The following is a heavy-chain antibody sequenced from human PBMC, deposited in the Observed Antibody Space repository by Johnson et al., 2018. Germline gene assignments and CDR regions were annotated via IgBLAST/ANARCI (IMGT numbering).Heavy chain of an antibody. CDR2: IYVGGTT. CDR1: GFTVSSDY. D-gene: IGHD3-22*01. CDR3: ARGDSTGYYPNWFDP. J-gene: IGHJ5*02. V-gene: IGHV3-66*02. Sequence: EQLVQSGGDLVQPGGSMRLSCAASGFTVSSDYMSWVRQAPGKGLEGVSVIYVGGTTYYADSVKGRFTISRDNSKNTLYLQMNSLRADDTAVYYCARGDSTGYYPNWFDPWGHGTLVTVSS.